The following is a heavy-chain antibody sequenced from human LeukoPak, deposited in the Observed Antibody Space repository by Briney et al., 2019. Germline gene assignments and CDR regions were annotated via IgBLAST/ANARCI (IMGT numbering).Heavy chain of an antibody. Sequence: GGAVTVSCPASGFTFSSHGMHWVRPAARKGLAWVAFRRYDGSNKYYADSVKGRFTISRDNSKNTLYLQMNSLRAGDRAVYYCARLPGFGESCWGQGTLVTVSS. V-gene: IGHV3-30*02. CDR3: ARLPGFGESC. CDR1: GFTFSSHG. D-gene: IGHD3-10*01. J-gene: IGHJ4*02. CDR2: RRYDGSNK.